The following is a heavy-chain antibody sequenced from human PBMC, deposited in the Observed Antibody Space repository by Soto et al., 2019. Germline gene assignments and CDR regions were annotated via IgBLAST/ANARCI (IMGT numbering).Heavy chain of an antibody. Sequence: GGSLRLSCAASGFTFSSYGMHWVRQAPGKGLEWVAVIWYDGSNKYYADSVKGRFTISRDNSKNTLYLQMNSLRAEDTAVYYCARDPHEDYGSGVYFDYWGQGTLVTVSS. CDR2: IWYDGSNK. D-gene: IGHD3-10*01. CDR3: ARDPHEDYGSGVYFDY. CDR1: GFTFSSYG. V-gene: IGHV3-33*01. J-gene: IGHJ4*02.